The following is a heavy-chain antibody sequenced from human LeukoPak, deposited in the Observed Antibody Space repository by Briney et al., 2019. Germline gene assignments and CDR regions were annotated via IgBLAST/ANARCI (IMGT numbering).Heavy chain of an antibody. V-gene: IGHV3-7*01. CDR1: GFTFSTYW. Sequence: GGSLRLSCAASGFTFSTYWMGWVRQAPGTGLEWVAKIKPDGSEKDHVDSVKGRFTISRDNAKNSLYLQLNSLRAEDTAVYYCARSRFYFDYWGQGTLVTVSS. CDR2: IKPDGSEK. CDR3: ARSRFYFDY. J-gene: IGHJ4*02.